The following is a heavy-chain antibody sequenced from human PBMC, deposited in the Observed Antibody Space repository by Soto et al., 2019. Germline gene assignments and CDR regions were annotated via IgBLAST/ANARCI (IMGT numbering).Heavy chain of an antibody. J-gene: IGHJ5*02. D-gene: IGHD3-10*01. CDR1: GGSISSGGYY. CDR3: ARDGGRYGSEYNWFDP. V-gene: IGHV4-31*03. Sequence: SETLSLTCTVSGGSISSGGYYWSWIRQHPGKGLEWIGYIYYSGSTYYNPSLKSRVTISVDTSKNQFSLKLSSVTAADTAVYYCARDGGRYGSEYNWFDPWGQGTLVTVSS. CDR2: IYYSGST.